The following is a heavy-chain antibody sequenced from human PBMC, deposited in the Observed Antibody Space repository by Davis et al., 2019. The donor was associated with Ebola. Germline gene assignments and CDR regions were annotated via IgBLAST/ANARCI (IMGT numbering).Heavy chain of an antibody. CDR2: IYYSGST. J-gene: IGHJ3*02. CDR1: GGSISSSSYY. CDR3: ARLNYDILTGVDI. V-gene: IGHV4-39*01. Sequence: PSETLSLTCTVSGGSISSSSYYWGWIRQPPGKGLEWIGSIYYSGSTYYNPSLKSRVTISVDTSKNQFSLKLSSVTAADTAVYYCARLNYDILTGVDIWGQGTMVTVSS. D-gene: IGHD3-9*01.